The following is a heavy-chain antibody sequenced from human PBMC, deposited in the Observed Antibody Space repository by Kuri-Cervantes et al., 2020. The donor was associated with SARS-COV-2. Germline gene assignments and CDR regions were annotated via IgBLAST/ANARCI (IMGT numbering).Heavy chain of an antibody. CDR3: ARDRSAWPFDY. V-gene: IGHV1-69*04. CDR2: IIPDLGVT. D-gene: IGHD6-19*01. CDR1: GVTFTRDT. J-gene: IGHJ4*02. Sequence: SCKASGVTFTRDTINWVRQAPGQGLEWMGRIIPDLGVTNYARKFQGRVTITADKSTNTAYMDLNSLTSEDTAVYYCARDRSAWPFDYWGQGTLVTVSS.